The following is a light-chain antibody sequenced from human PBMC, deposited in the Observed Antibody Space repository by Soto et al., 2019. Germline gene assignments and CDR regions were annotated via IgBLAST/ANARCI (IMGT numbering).Light chain of an antibody. CDR2: DVS. V-gene: IGLV2-11*01. CDR3: CSYAGSYTFYV. J-gene: IGLJ1*01. CDR1: SSDVGSYNY. Sequence: ALTQPRSVSGSPGQSVTISCTGSSSDVGSYNYVSWYQQHPGKAPKVMIYDVSKRPSGVPDRFSGSKSGNTASLTISGLQAEDEADYYCCSYAGSYTFYVFGSGTKVTVL.